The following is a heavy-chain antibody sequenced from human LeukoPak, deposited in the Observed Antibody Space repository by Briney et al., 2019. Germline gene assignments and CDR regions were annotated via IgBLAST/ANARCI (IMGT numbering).Heavy chain of an antibody. Sequence: QSGGSLRLSCAASGFTFSSYWMHWVRQAPGKGLVWVSRINSDGSSTYYADSVKGRFTISRDNSKNTLYLQMNSLRAEDTAVYYCAKGGNYDILTNSYWGQGTLVTVSS. V-gene: IGHV3-74*01. CDR2: INSDGSST. J-gene: IGHJ4*02. CDR3: AKGGNYDILTNSY. D-gene: IGHD3-9*01. CDR1: GFTFSSYW.